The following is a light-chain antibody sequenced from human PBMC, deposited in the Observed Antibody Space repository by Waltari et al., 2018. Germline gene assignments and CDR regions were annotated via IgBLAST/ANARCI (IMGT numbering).Light chain of an antibody. CDR3: QQTYIVPIT. CDR1: QNIDNF. CDR2: GAS. Sequence: DIRLTQSPSSLSASVVDSVTIACQASQNIDNFVVWYQQRPGKAPELLIHGASTVHSGVPSRFSGGGSGTEFTLTITTLKSEDFATYYCQQTYIVPITFGQGTRLDIK. J-gene: IGKJ5*01. V-gene: IGKV1-39*01.